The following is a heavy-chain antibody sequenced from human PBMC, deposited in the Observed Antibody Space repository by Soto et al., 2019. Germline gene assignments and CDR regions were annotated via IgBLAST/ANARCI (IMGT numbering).Heavy chain of an antibody. Sequence: GGSLRLSCAASGFTFSSYALHWVRQAPGKGLEWVAVISYDGSKEYYADSVKGRFTISRDNSKNTVYLQMNSLRAEDTAVYYCARPYSSSWTEAFDIWGQGTMVTVSS. J-gene: IGHJ3*02. CDR2: ISYDGSKE. V-gene: IGHV3-30-3*01. CDR3: ARPYSSSWTEAFDI. CDR1: GFTFSSYA. D-gene: IGHD6-13*01.